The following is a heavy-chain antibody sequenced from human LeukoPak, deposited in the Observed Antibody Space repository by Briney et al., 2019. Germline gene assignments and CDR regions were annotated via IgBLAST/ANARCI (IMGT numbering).Heavy chain of an antibody. CDR2: IKQDGRGK. CDR1: RFTFSTYW. Sequence: GGSLRLSCAASRFTFSTYWMSWVCQAPGKGLEWVANIKQDGRGKYYVDSVKGRFTISRDNAKNSLYLQMNSLRAEDTAVYYCARDRGNDYNSYFFDYWGQGILVTVSS. CDR3: ARDRGNDYNSYFFDY. J-gene: IGHJ4*02. D-gene: IGHD5-24*01. V-gene: IGHV3-7*01.